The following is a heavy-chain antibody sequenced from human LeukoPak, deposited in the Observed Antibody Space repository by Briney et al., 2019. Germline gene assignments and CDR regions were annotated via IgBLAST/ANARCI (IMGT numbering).Heavy chain of an antibody. CDR3: AKDPSDSSSY. V-gene: IGHV3-23*01. Sequence: SGGSLRLSCAVSGFTFSGYAMSWVRQAPGKGLEWVSSISGSGDSTYYAGSVKGRFTISRDNSKNTLYLQMNSLRAEDTAVYYCAKDPSDSSSYWGQGTLVTVSS. J-gene: IGHJ4*02. D-gene: IGHD6-6*01. CDR2: ISGSGDST. CDR1: GFTFSGYA.